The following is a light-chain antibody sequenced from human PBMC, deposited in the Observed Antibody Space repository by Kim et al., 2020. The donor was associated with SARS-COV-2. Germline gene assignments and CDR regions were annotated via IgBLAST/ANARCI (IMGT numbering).Light chain of an antibody. CDR1: QSVGSS. CDR3: RQRDNWPLT. V-gene: IGKV3-11*01. J-gene: IGKJ4*01. CDR2: DAS. Sequence: EVVLTQSPATLSLSPGERATLSCRASQSVGSSSAWYQQRPGQPPRLLIYDASNRATGIPARFSGSGSGTDFTLTISNLEPEDVAVYYCRQRDNWPLTFGGGTKVDIK.